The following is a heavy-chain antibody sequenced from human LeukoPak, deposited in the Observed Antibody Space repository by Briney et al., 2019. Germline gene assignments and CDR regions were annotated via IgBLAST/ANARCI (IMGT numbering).Heavy chain of an antibody. D-gene: IGHD6-13*01. CDR2: ISSSSSYI. V-gene: IGHV3-21*01. J-gene: IGHJ4*02. CDR1: GFTLSGYS. Sequence: GGSLRLSCVASGFTLSGYSMNWVRQAPGKGLEWVSSISSSSSYIYYADSVKGRFTISRDNAKNSLYLQMNSLRAEDTAVYYCARVSSTPALLPAAEDYWGQGTLVTVSS. CDR3: ARVSSTPALLPAAEDY.